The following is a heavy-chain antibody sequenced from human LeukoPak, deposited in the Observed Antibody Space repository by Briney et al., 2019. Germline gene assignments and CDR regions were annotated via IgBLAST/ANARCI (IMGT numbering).Heavy chain of an antibody. Sequence: GRSLRLSCAASGFTFSSYGMDWVSQAQGKGMEWVAVISYDGSKKNYADSVNGRFTISTDNSKNTLYLQMNSLRAEDTAVYYCAKDRDAFDIWGQGTMVTVSS. CDR1: GFTFSSYG. CDR3: AKDRDAFDI. CDR2: ISYDGSKK. J-gene: IGHJ3*02. V-gene: IGHV3-30*18.